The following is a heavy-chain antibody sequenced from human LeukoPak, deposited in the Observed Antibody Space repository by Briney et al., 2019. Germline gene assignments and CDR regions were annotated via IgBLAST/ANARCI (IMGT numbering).Heavy chain of an antibody. D-gene: IGHD6-13*01. Sequence: PSETLSLTCTVSGGSISSGSYYWSWIRQPAGRGLEWIGRIYTSGSTNYNPSLKSRVTISVDTSKNQFSLKLSSVTVADTAVYYCARGIAGPDAFDIWGQGTMVTGSS. CDR1: GGSISSGSYY. J-gene: IGHJ3*02. CDR2: IYTSGST. CDR3: ARGIAGPDAFDI. V-gene: IGHV4-61*02.